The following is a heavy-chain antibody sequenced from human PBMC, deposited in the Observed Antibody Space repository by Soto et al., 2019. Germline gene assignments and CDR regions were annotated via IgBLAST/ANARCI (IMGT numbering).Heavy chain of an antibody. D-gene: IGHD6-19*01. CDR2: ISAYNGDT. Sequence: QVQLVQSGAEVKKPGASVKVSCKASGYTFSTYGINWVRQAPGQGLEWMGWISAYNGDTNYAQKLQGRVTMTTDTSTSTAYMELRSLRSDDTAVYYCVSSSIGKIDYWGQGTLVTVSS. CDR3: VSSSIGKIDY. CDR1: GYTFSTYG. V-gene: IGHV1-18*01. J-gene: IGHJ4*02.